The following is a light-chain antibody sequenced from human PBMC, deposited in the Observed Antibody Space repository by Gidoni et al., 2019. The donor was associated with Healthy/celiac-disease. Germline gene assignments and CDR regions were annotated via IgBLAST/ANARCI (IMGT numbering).Light chain of an antibody. CDR3: QQYESSPLT. CDR1: QSVSSSY. J-gene: IGKJ4*01. CDR2: GAS. V-gene: IGKV3-20*01. Sequence: EIVLTPSPGTLSLSPGERATLSCRASQSVSSSYLAWYQQKPGQAPRLLIYGASSRATGIPDRFSGSGSGTDFTLTISRLGPEDFAVYYCQQYESSPLTFXGXTKVEIK.